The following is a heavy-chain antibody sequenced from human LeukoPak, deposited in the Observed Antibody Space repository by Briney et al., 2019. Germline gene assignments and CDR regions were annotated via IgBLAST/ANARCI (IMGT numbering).Heavy chain of an antibody. Sequence: SETLSLTCTVSGGSISSYYWSWIRQPPGKGLEWIGYIYYSGSTNYNPSLKSRVTISVDTSKNQFSLKLSSVTAADTAVYYCARVGATTISRDYYGMDVWGQGTTVTVSS. J-gene: IGHJ6*02. D-gene: IGHD1-26*01. CDR3: ARVGATTISRDYYGMDV. V-gene: IGHV4-59*08. CDR1: GGSISSYY. CDR2: IYYSGST.